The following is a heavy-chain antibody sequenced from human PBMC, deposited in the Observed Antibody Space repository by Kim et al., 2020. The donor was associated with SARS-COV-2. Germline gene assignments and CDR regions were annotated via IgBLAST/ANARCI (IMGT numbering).Heavy chain of an antibody. Sequence: GGSLRLSCAASGFTFSSYAMHWVRQAPGKGLEWVAVISYDGSNKYYADSVKGRFTISRDNSKNTLYLQMNSLRAEDTAVYYCARDSWYYDFWSGYYPSGGYYYYYYMDVWGKGNTVTVSS. CDR2: ISYDGSNK. CDR1: GFTFSSYA. J-gene: IGHJ6*03. D-gene: IGHD3-3*01. V-gene: IGHV3-30*04. CDR3: ARDSWYYDFWSGYYPSGGYYYYYYMDV.